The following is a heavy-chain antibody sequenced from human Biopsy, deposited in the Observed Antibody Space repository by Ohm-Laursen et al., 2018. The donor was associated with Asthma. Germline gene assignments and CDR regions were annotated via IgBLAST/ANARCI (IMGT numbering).Heavy chain of an antibody. J-gene: IGHJ4*02. CDR2: ISFDGSNK. CDR3: AKDVFPGWELRRGPDY. D-gene: IGHD1-26*01. CDR1: GFTFSNYG. Sequence: SLRLSCTASGFTFSNYGMHWVRQAPGKGLDWVAVISFDGSNKNYTDSVKGRFTISRDNSRNTLHLQMNSLRSEDTAVYYCAKDVFPGWELRRGPDYWGQGTLVTVSS. V-gene: IGHV3-30*18.